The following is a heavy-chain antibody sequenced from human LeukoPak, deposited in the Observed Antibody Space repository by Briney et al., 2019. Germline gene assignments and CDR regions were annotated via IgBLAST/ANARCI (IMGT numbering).Heavy chain of an antibody. CDR2: IYSGGST. D-gene: IGHD5-18*01. V-gene: IGHV3-66*01. CDR1: GFTVSSNY. CDR3: ARGHNFRRLHPFVY. Sequence: PGGSLRLSCAASGFTVSSNYMSWVRQAPGKGVEWVSVIYSGGSTYYADSVKGRFTISRDNSKNTLYLQMNSLRAEDTAVYYCARGHNFRRLHPFVYWGQGTLVTVSS. J-gene: IGHJ4*02.